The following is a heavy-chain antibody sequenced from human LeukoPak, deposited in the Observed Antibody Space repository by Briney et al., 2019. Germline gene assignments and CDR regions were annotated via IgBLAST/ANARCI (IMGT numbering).Heavy chain of an antibody. V-gene: IGHV3-7*01. D-gene: IGHD3-22*01. CDR2: IKQDGSEK. Sequence: GGSLRLSCAASGFTFSSYWMSWVRQAPGKGLEWVANIKQDGSEKYYVDSVKGRFTISRDNAKNSLYLQMNSLRAEDTAVYYCARDGGSSGYYFLGWFDPWGQGTLVTVSS. CDR3: ARDGGSSGYYFLGWFDP. J-gene: IGHJ5*02. CDR1: GFTFSSYW.